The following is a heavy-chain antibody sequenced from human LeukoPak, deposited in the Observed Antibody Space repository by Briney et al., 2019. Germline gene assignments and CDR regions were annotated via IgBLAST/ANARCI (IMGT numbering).Heavy chain of an antibody. D-gene: IGHD4-17*01. CDR1: GYTFTSYY. Sequence: GASVKVSCKASGYTFTSYYMHWVRQAPGQGLEWMGIINPSGGSTSYAQKFQGRVTMTRDTSITTAYMELSSLRSDDTAVYFCARDLAYGDPPSGFDPWGQGTLVTVSS. CDR2: INPSGGST. J-gene: IGHJ5*02. V-gene: IGHV1-46*01. CDR3: ARDLAYGDPPSGFDP.